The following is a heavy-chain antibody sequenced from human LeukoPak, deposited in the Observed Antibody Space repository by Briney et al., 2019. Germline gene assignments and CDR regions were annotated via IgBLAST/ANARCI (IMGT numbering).Heavy chain of an antibody. CDR3: ARGEEPHGKYYFDY. CDR1: GGSISSYY. CDR2: IYYSGST. V-gene: IGHV4-59*01. J-gene: IGHJ4*02. D-gene: IGHD1-14*01. Sequence: NSSETLSLTCTVSGGSISSYYWSWIRQPPGKGLEWIGYIYYSGSTNYNPSLKSRVTISVDTSKNQFSLKLSSVTAADTAVYYCARGEEPHGKYYFDYWGQGTLVTVSS.